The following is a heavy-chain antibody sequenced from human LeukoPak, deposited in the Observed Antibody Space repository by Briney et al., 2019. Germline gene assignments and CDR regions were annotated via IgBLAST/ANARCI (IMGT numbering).Heavy chain of an antibody. CDR1: GGSFSGYY. V-gene: IGHV4-34*01. CDR2: INHSGST. CDR3: ARSETIWYYFDY. Sequence: PSETLSLTCAVYGGSFSGYYWSWIRQPPGKGLEWIGEINHSGSTYYNPSLNSGVSISIDKCKNQFSLRLSSVTAADTAVYFCARSETIWYYFDYWGQGRLVTVSS. D-gene: IGHD4/OR15-4a*01. J-gene: IGHJ4*02.